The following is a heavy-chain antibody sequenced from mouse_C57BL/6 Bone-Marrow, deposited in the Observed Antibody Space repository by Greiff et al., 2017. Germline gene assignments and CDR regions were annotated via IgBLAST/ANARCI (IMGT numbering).Heavy chain of an antibody. D-gene: IGHD1-1*01. Sequence: QVQLQQPGAELVKPGASVKLSCKASGYTFTSYWMQWVKQRPGQGLEWIGEIDPSDSYTNYNQKFKGKATLTVDTSSSTAYVQLSSLTSEDSAVYYCARPPYYYGSSLYAMDYWGQGTSVTVSS. V-gene: IGHV1-50*01. J-gene: IGHJ4*01. CDR2: IDPSDSYT. CDR3: ARPPYYYGSSLYAMDY. CDR1: GYTFTSYW.